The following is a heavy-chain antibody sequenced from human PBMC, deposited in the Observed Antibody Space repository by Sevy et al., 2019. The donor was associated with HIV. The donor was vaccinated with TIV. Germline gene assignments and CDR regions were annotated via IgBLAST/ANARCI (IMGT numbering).Heavy chain of an antibody. CDR1: GYTFTGYY. D-gene: IGHD3-10*01. CDR3: ARAGNLVRGVNLDY. Sequence: ASVKVSCKASGYTFTGYYMHWVRQAPGQGLEWMGWINPNSGGTNYAQKFQGRVTMTRDTSISTAYMELSRLGSDDTAVYYGARAGNLVRGVNLDYWGQGTLVTVSS. J-gene: IGHJ4*02. V-gene: IGHV1-2*02. CDR2: INPNSGGT.